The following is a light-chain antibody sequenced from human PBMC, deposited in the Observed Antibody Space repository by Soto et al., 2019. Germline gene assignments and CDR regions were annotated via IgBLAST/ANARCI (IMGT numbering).Light chain of an antibody. Sequence: QSVLTQPASVSGSPGQSITISCTGTSSDDAFYNHVSWYQQHPGKAPKLLIYEVNNRPSGVSHRFSGSKSGNTASLTISGLQSEDEADYYCSSFASPHTYVFGTRTKLTVL. V-gene: IGLV2-14*01. CDR3: SSFASPHTYV. CDR2: EVN. J-gene: IGLJ1*01. CDR1: SSDDAFYNH.